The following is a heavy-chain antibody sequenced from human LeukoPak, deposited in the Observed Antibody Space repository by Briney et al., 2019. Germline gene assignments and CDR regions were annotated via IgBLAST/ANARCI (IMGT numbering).Heavy chain of an antibody. Sequence: PSETLSLTCAVYGGSFSGYYWSWIRQPPGKGLEWIGEINHSGSTNYNPSLKSRVTISVDTSKNQFSLKLSSVTAADTAVYYCARGLLYSSDWSAGDYWGQGTLVTVSS. CDR3: ARGLLYSSDWSAGDY. J-gene: IGHJ4*02. CDR2: INHSGST. CDR1: GGSFSGYY. D-gene: IGHD6-19*01. V-gene: IGHV4-34*01.